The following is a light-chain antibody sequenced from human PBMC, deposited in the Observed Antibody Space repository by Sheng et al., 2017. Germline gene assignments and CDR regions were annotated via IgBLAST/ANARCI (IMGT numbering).Light chain of an antibody. CDR2: LAS. J-gene: IGKJ1*01. Sequence: DIQMTQSPSTLSASVGDRVTITCRASQSVSTRLAWYQQKPGKAPKLLIYLASSLETGVPSRFSGSGSGTEFTLTISSLEPEDFAIYYCQQRSYLRWTFGQGTKVEFK. V-gene: IGKV1-5*03. CDR3: QQRSYLRWT. CDR1: QSVSTR.